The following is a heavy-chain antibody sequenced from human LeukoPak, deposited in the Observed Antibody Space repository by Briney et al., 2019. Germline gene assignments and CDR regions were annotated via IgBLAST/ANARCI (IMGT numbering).Heavy chain of an antibody. CDR3: ARVIMYSSSPEYFQH. V-gene: IGHV4-39*07. D-gene: IGHD6-13*01. J-gene: IGHJ1*01. CDR2: IYYSGST. CDR1: GGSISSSSYY. Sequence: PSETLSLTCTVSGGSISSSSYYWGWIRQPPGKGLEWIGSIYYSGSTYYNPSLKSRVTISVDTSKNQFSLKLSSVTAADTAVYYCARVIMYSSSPEYFQHWGQGTLVTVSS.